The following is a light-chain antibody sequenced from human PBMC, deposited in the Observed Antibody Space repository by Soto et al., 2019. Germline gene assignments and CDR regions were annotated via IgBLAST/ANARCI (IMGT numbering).Light chain of an antibody. Sequence: DIQMTQSPSTVSAYVGDSVTITCRASQSITTWLAWYQQRPGKAPKLLIYDDSSLQSGVPSRFSGSGSGTEFTLTISSLQPDDFATYYCQQSYSTLATFGGGTKVEIK. V-gene: IGKV1-5*01. CDR3: QQSYSTLAT. CDR1: QSITTW. J-gene: IGKJ4*01. CDR2: DDS.